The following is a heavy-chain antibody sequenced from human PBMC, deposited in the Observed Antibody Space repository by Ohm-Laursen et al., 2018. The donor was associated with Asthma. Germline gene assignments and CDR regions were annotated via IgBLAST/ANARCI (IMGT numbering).Heavy chain of an antibody. CDR1: GFTFSTYW. J-gene: IGHJ4*02. D-gene: IGHD4-17*01. Sequence: SLRLSCAASGFTFSTYWMHWVRQALGKGLVWVSRVYGDGSNTIYADSVKGRFTISRDNAKNTLYLQMNSLRAEDTAVYYCTRGGHYGSYFDYWGQGTLVTVSS. CDR3: TRGGHYGSYFDY. V-gene: IGHV3-74*01. CDR2: VYGDGSNT.